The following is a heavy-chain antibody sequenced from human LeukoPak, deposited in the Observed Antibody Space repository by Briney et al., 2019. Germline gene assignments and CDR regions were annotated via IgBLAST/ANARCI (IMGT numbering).Heavy chain of an antibody. J-gene: IGHJ4*02. CDR3: ARVEHYDYVWGSYQPDY. V-gene: IGHV1-18*01. CDR1: GYTFTSYG. D-gene: IGHD3-16*01. Sequence: ASVKVSCKASGYTFTSYGISWVRQAPGQGLEWMGWISAYNGNTNYAQKLQGRVTMTTDTSTSTAYMELRSLRSDDTAVYYCARVEHYDYVWGSYQPDYWGQGTLVSVSS. CDR2: ISAYNGNT.